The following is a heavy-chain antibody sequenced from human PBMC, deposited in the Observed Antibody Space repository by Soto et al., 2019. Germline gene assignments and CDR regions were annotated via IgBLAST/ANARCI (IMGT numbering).Heavy chain of an antibody. J-gene: IGHJ4*02. D-gene: IGHD3-3*01. CDR3: ATSPAITIFGVVIPYFDY. Sequence: GGSLRLSCAASGFTFSSYAMSWVRQAPGKGLEWVSAISGSGGSTYYADSVKGRFTISRDNSKNTLYLQMNSLRAEDTAVYYCATSPAITIFGVVIPYFDYWGQGTLVTVSS. V-gene: IGHV3-23*01. CDR1: GFTFSSYA. CDR2: ISGSGGST.